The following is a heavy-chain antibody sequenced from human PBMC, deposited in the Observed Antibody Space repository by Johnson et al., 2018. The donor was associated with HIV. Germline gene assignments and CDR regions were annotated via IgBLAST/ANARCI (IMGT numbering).Heavy chain of an antibody. CDR1: GFTFSSYW. D-gene: IGHD6-13*01. J-gene: IGHJ3*02. Sequence: MQLVESGGGLVQPGGSLRLSCAASGFTFSSYWMSWVRQAPGKGLEWVANIKQVGSEKYYVDSVKGRFTISRDNSKNTLYLQMNSLRAEYTAVYYCAKGLGRAAAGTRNAFDIWGQGTMVTVSS. CDR2: IKQVGSEK. V-gene: IGHV3-7*02. CDR3: AKGLGRAAAGTRNAFDI.